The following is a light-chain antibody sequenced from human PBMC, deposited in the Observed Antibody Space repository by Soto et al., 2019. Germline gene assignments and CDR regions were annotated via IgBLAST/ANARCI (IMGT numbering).Light chain of an antibody. J-gene: IGLJ1*01. Sequence: QSVLTQPPSVSGAPGQSVTTSCTGSSSNIGAGYDVHWYQQLPGTAPKLLIYGNSNRPSGVPDRFSGSKSGTSASLAITGLQAEDEADYYCQSYDSSRGVFGTGTKVTVL. CDR3: QSYDSSRGV. CDR2: GNS. V-gene: IGLV1-40*01. CDR1: SSNIGAGYD.